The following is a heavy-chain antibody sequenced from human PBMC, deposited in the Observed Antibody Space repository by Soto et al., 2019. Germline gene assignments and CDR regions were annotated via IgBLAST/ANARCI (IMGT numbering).Heavy chain of an antibody. J-gene: IGHJ6*02. V-gene: IGHV1-46*02. CDR3: ARGDGRGSTGFYYYYGMDV. D-gene: IGHD1-26*01. Sequence: QVQLVQSGAEVKKPGASVKVSCKASGFTFNNYFFHWVRQAPRQGLEWMGIISPYDGSTNYEQSLQGRVTMTSDTATSKVYMELGRLGSEDQGVYYCARGDGRGSTGFYYYYGMDVWGHGTTVTVSS. CDR1: GFTFNNYF. CDR2: ISPYDGST.